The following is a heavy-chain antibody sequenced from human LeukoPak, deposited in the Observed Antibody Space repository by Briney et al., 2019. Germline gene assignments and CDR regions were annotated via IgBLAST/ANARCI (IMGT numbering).Heavy chain of an antibody. CDR2: IYYSGST. CDR1: GGSISSYY. CDR3: ARAPGYSYGYIYFDY. V-gene: IGHV4-59*01. Sequence: SETLSLTCTVSGGSISSYYWSWIRQPPGKGLEWIGYIYYSGSTNYNPSLKSRVTISVGTSKNQFSLKLSSVTAADTAVYYCARAPGYSYGYIYFDYWGQGTLVTVSS. J-gene: IGHJ4*02. D-gene: IGHD5-18*01.